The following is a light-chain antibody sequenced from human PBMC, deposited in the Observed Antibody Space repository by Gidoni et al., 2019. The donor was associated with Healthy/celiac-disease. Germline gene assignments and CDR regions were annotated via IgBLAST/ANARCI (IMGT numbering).Light chain of an antibody. CDR1: QSVSSSY. J-gene: IGKJ1*01. Sequence: EIVFTQSPGTLSLSPGERATPSCRASQSVSSSYLAWYQQKPGQAPRLLIYGASSRATGIPDRFSGSGSGTDFALTISRLEPEEFAVYYCQQYGSSPTFGQGTKVEIK. V-gene: IGKV3-20*01. CDR2: GAS. CDR3: QQYGSSPT.